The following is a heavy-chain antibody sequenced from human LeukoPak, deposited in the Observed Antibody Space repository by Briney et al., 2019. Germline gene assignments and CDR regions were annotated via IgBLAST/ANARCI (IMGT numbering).Heavy chain of an antibody. Sequence: GGSLRLSCAASGFTFSSYSMTWVRQAPGKGLEWVSSISSSSSYIYYADSVKGRFTISRDNAKNSLYLQMNSLRAEDTAVYYCARFDSSGYSNFDYWGQGTLVTVSS. CDR3: ARFDSSGYSNFDY. CDR1: GFTFSSYS. V-gene: IGHV3-21*01. CDR2: ISSSSSYI. D-gene: IGHD3-22*01. J-gene: IGHJ4*02.